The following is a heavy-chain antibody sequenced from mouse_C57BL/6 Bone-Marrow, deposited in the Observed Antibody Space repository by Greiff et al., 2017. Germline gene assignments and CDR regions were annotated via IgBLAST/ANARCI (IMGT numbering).Heavy chain of an antibody. D-gene: IGHD2-14*01. CDR2: IAPANGNT. CDR3: ARGYSWFAY. V-gene: IGHV14-3*01. Sequence: VQLKPSLAELVRPGASVKLSCSASGFNIKNTYMPWVKQRPVQVLEWIGRIAPANGNTKYAPKFPGKATITAYTSSNTAYLQLSSLTSEDTAIYYCARGYSWFAYWGQGTLVTVSA. CDR1: GFNIKNTY. J-gene: IGHJ3*01.